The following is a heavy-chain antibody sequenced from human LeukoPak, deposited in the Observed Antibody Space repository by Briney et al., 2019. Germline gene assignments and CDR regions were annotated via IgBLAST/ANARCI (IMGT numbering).Heavy chain of an antibody. J-gene: IGHJ4*02. Sequence: GGSLRLSCIASGFTFSNYAMNWVRQAPGKGLEWVSAISGSGGSTYYADSVKGRFTISRDNSKNTLYLQMNSLRAEDTAVYYCAKVTYYYDSSGYYPYFDYWGQGTLVTVSS. CDR1: GFTFSNYA. V-gene: IGHV3-23*01. CDR3: AKVTYYYDSSGYYPYFDY. D-gene: IGHD3-22*01. CDR2: ISGSGGST.